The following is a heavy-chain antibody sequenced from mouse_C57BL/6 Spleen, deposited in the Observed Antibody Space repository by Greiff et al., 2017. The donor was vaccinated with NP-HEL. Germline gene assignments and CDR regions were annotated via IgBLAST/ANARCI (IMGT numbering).Heavy chain of an antibody. CDR2: ISSGGSYT. CDR3: ARHHYGSRFAY. J-gene: IGHJ3*01. V-gene: IGHV5-6*01. D-gene: IGHD1-1*01. CDR1: GFTFSSYG. Sequence: EVQLQQSGGDLVKPGGSLKLSCAASGFTFSSYGMSWVRQTPDKRLEWVATISSGGSYTYYPDSVKGRFTISRDNAKNTLYLQMSSLKSEDTAMYYCARHHYGSRFAYWGQGTLVTVSA.